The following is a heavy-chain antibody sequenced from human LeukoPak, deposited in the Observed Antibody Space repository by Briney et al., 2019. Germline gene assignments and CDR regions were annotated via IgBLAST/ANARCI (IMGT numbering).Heavy chain of an antibody. CDR2: IYSGGST. CDR1: GFTVSSNY. V-gene: IGHV3-66*01. J-gene: IGHJ5*02. Sequence: GGSLRLSCAASGFTVSSNYMSWVRQAPGKGLEWVSVIYSGGSTYYADSVKGRFTISRDNSKNTLYLQMNSLRAEDTAMYYCARDLGQYYDTSDNWFDPWGQGTLVTVSS. D-gene: IGHD3-22*01. CDR3: ARDLGQYYDTSDNWFDP.